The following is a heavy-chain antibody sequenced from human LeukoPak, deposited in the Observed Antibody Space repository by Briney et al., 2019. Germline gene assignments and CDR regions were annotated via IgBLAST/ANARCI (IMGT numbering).Heavy chain of an antibody. Sequence: GGSLRLSCAASGFTFSSYSMNWVRQAPGKGLEWVSSISSSSSYIYYADSVKGRFTISRDNAKNSLYLQMNSLRAEDTALYYCAKGAPVGWELLFGVIDYWGQGTLVTVSS. CDR2: ISSSSSYI. CDR3: AKGAPVGWELLFGVIDY. J-gene: IGHJ4*02. V-gene: IGHV3-21*04. CDR1: GFTFSSYS. D-gene: IGHD1-26*01.